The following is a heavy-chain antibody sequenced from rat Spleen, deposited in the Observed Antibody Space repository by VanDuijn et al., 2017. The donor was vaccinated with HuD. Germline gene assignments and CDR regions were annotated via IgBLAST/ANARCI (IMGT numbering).Heavy chain of an antibody. Sequence: EVQLAESGGGLVQPGRSLQLSCVASGFTFNKYWMTWIRQAPGEGLEWVASITNTDGSTYYPDSVKGRFTVSRDNLKTTLYLQMNSLRSEDTATYYCTRGGNPRVWGQGVMVTVSS. CDR3: TRGGNPRV. J-gene: IGHJ2*01. D-gene: IGHD3-2*01. V-gene: IGHV5-31*01. CDR1: GFTFNKYW. CDR2: ITNTDGST.